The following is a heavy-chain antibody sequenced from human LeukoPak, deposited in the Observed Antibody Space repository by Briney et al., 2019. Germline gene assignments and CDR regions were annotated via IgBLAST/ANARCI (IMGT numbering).Heavy chain of an antibody. Sequence: PGGSLRLSCTASGFTFSDYYMSWIRQAPGKGLEWVSCISGSGSTIYYADSVKGRLTISRDNAKSSLYLQMNSLRAEDTAVYYCARDLYRGVVIDAFDIWGHGTMVTVSS. CDR1: GFTFSDYY. V-gene: IGHV3-11*01. J-gene: IGHJ3*02. CDR2: ISGSGSTI. D-gene: IGHD3-3*01. CDR3: ARDLYRGVVIDAFDI.